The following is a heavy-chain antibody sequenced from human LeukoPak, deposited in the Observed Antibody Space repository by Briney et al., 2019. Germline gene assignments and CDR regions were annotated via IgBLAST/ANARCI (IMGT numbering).Heavy chain of an antibody. J-gene: IGHJ3*02. CDR1: GFTVSSNY. V-gene: IGHV3-53*04. Sequence: PGGSLRLSCAASGFTVSSNYMSWVRQAPGKGLEWVSIIYSGGSTYYADSVKGRFTISRHNSKNTLYLQMDSLRAEDTAVYYCAREVGGSAFDTWGQGTMVTVSS. CDR3: AREVGGSAFDT. D-gene: IGHD3-16*01. CDR2: IYSGGST.